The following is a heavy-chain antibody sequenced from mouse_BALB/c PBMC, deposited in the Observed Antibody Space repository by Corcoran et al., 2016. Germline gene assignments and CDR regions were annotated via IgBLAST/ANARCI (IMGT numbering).Heavy chain of an antibody. V-gene: IGHV9-3-1*01. CDR2: INTYTGEP. CDR1: GYTFTNYG. Sequence: QIQLVQSGPELKKPGETVKLSCKASGYTFTNYGMNWVKQAPGKGLKWMGWINTYTGEPTYADDFKGRFAFSLETSASTAYLQINNLKNEDTATYFCARPYDYDLAYWGQGTLVTVSA. D-gene: IGHD2-4*01. CDR3: ARPYDYDLAY. J-gene: IGHJ3*01.